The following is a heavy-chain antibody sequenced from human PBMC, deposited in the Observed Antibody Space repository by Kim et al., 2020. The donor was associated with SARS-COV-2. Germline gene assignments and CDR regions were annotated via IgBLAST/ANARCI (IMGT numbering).Heavy chain of an antibody. V-gene: IGHV4-61*01. CDR3: ARGARGYSGYDEGLYYYYYYGMDV. CDR1: GGSVSSGSYY. Sequence: SETLSLTCTVSGGSVSSGSYYWSWIRQPPGKGLEWIGYIYYSGSTNYNPSLKSRVTISVDTSKNQFSLKLSSVTAADTAVYYCARGARGYSGYDEGLYYYYYYGMDVWGQGTTVTVSS. CDR2: IYYSGST. J-gene: IGHJ6*02. D-gene: IGHD5-12*01.